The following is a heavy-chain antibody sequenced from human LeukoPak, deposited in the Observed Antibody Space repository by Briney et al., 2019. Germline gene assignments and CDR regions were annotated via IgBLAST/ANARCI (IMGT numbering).Heavy chain of an antibody. CDR2: IYQFGNT. D-gene: IGHD1-14*01. Sequence: LSCAASGFTFDDYAMHWVRQPPGKGLEWIGSIYQFGNTYYNPALKSRVTISVATSMNQFSLQLSSVTAADTAVYYCVRMGPRFHLMQLTEYWGQGTLVTVSP. CDR1: GFTFDDYA. J-gene: IGHJ4*02. V-gene: IGHV4-38-2*01. CDR3: VRMGPRFHLMQLTEY.